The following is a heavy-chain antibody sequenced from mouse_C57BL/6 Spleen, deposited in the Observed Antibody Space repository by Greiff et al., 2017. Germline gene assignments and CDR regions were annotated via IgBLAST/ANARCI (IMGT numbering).Heavy chain of an antibody. Sequence: QVQLQQPGAELVMPGASVKLSCKASGYTFTSYWMHWVKQRPGQGLEWIGEIDPSDSYTNYNQKFKGKSTLTVDKSSSTAYMQLSSLTSEDSAVYYCARPSLRYYFDYWGQGTTLTVSS. D-gene: IGHD1-1*01. CDR3: ARPSLRYYFDY. CDR2: IDPSDSYT. CDR1: GYTFTSYW. V-gene: IGHV1-69*01. J-gene: IGHJ2*01.